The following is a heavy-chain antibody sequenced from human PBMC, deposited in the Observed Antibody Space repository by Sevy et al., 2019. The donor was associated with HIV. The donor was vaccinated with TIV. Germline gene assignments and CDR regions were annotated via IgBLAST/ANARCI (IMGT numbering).Heavy chain of an antibody. V-gene: IGHV3-23*01. CDR3: AKRGLGYCSSTSCYGDYYMDV. CDR2: ISGSGGTT. J-gene: IGHJ6*03. D-gene: IGHD2-2*01. CDR1: GFTFSSYA. Sequence: GGSLRLSCAASGFTFSSYAMSWVRQAPGKGLEWVSAISGSGGTTYYADSVKGRFTISRDNSKNTLYLQMNSLRAEDTAVYYCAKRGLGYCSSTSCYGDYYMDVWSKGTTVTVSS.